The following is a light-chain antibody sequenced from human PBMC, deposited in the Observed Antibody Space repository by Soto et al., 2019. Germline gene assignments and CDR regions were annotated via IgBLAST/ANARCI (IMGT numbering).Light chain of an antibody. CDR1: QTISIW. J-gene: IGKJ3*01. CDR2: DAS. V-gene: IGKV1-5*01. CDR3: QEYNNHLT. Sequence: DIQMTQSPSTLSASIGDSVTISCRASQTISIWLAWYQQKPGRAPKLLIYDASSLQGGVPSRFSGSGSGTEFTLTITDLQPDDFATYYCQEYNNHLTFGPGTTLDVK.